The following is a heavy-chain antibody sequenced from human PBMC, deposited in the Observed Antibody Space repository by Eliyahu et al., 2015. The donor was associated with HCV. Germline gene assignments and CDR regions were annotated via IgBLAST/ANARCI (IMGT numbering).Heavy chain of an antibody. V-gene: IGHV3-21*01. D-gene: IGHD2-2*01. CDR1: GFTFSSYX. CDR3: ARDLKCQLLCPSHYGMDV. Sequence: EVQLVESGGGLVKPGGSLRLSCAASGFTFSSYXXNWVRQAPGKGLEWVSSISSSSSYIYYADSVKGRFTISRDNAKNSLYLQMNSLRAEDTAVYYCARDLKCQLLCPSHYGMDVWGQGTTVTVSS. CDR2: ISSSSSYI. J-gene: IGHJ6*02.